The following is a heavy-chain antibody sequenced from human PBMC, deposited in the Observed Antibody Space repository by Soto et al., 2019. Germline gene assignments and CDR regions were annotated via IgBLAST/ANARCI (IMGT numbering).Heavy chain of an antibody. Sequence: QVQLVQSGAEVKKPGSSVKVSCKASGGTFSSYTISWVRQAPGQGLEWMGRIIPILGIANYAEKFQGRVTIAADKSTSTAYMELSSRRSEDTAVYYCASYTVTTFSGFAIWGQGRMVTVSS. CDR1: GGTFSSYT. CDR2: IIPILGIA. V-gene: IGHV1-69*02. J-gene: IGHJ3*02. CDR3: ASYTVTTFSGFAI. D-gene: IGHD3-16*01.